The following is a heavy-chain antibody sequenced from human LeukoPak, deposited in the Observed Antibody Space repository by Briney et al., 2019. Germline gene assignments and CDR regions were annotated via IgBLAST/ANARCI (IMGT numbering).Heavy chain of an antibody. CDR1: GFTFDDYG. D-gene: IGHD2-8*01. CDR3: AREKYDVWFDP. Sequence: GGSLRLSCASSGFTFDDYGMSWVRQAPGKGLEWVAGINWNGGRTGYADSVKGRYTISRDNAKNSLYLQMNSLRVEDTALYQCAREKYDVWFDPWGQGTLVTVSS. V-gene: IGHV3-20*01. J-gene: IGHJ5*02. CDR2: INWNGGRT.